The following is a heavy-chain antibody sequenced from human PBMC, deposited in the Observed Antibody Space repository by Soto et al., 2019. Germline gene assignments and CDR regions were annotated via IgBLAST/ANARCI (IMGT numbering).Heavy chain of an antibody. Sequence: QVQLVQSGAEVRKPGSSVKVSCEASGGTFSTYAISWVRQAPGQGLEWMGGIIPIFGTANYAQKFQGRVTITADKSTGPAYMELSSLRSEDTAVYYCARAPAPIVGPTRGAFDIWGQGTMVTVSS. CDR1: GGTFSTYA. CDR3: ARAPAPIVGPTRGAFDI. CDR2: IIPIFGTA. J-gene: IGHJ3*02. V-gene: IGHV1-69*06. D-gene: IGHD1-26*01.